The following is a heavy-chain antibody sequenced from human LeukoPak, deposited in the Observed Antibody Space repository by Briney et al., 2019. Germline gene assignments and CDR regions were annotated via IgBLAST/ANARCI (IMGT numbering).Heavy chain of an antibody. D-gene: IGHD2-2*01. CDR2: ISWNSGSI. CDR3: AKAHCSSTSCYVAY. V-gene: IGHV3-9*01. CDR1: GFTFDDYA. Sequence: GGSLRLSCAASGFTFDDYAMHWVRQAPGKGLEWVSGISWNSGSIGYADSVKGRFTISRDNDKNSLYLQMNSLRAEDTALYYCAKAHCSSTSCYVAYWGQGTLVTVSS. J-gene: IGHJ4*02.